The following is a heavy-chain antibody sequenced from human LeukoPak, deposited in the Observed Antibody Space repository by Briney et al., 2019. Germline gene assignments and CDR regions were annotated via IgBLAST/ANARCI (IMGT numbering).Heavy chain of an antibody. J-gene: IGHJ4*02. CDR2: ISAYNGNT. D-gene: IGHD2-2*01. CDR1: GYTFTSYG. Sequence: GASVKVSCKASGYTFTSYGISWVRQAPGQGLEWMGWISAYNGNTNYAQKLQGRVTMTTDTSTSTAYMELRSLRSDDTAVYYCARDWGGIVVVPAAILVARPFDYWGQGTLVTVSS. CDR3: ARDWGGIVVVPAAILVARPFDY. V-gene: IGHV1-18*01.